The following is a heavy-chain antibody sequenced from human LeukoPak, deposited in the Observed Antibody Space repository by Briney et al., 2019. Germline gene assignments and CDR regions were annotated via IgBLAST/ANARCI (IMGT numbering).Heavy chain of an antibody. CDR1: GFMFSSSW. V-gene: IGHV3-7*04. CDR2: INPDGSKK. CDR3: ARGGDNYGYIFDY. J-gene: IGHJ4*02. Sequence: QPGGSLRLSCESTGFMFSSSWMAWVRQAPGKGLEWVANINPDGSKKEYVDSVEGRFTISRDNAKNSLYLQMNNLRAEDTAVYYCARGGDNYGYIFDYWGQGTLVTVSS. D-gene: IGHD5-18*01.